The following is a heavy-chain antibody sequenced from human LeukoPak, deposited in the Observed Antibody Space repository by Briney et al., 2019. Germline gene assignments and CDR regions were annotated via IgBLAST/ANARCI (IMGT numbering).Heavy chain of an antibody. Sequence: ASVKVSCKASGYTFTSYDINWVRQATGQGLEWMRWMNPNSGNTGYAQKFRGRVTITRNTSISTAYMELSSLRSEDTAVYYCARGRIAVADRALDYWGQGTLVTVSS. J-gene: IGHJ4*02. CDR1: GYTFTSYD. D-gene: IGHD6-19*01. V-gene: IGHV1-8*03. CDR3: ARGRIAVADRALDY. CDR2: MNPNSGNT.